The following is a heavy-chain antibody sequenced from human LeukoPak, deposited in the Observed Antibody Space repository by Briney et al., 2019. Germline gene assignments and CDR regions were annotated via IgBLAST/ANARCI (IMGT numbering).Heavy chain of an antibody. J-gene: IGHJ3*02. Sequence: GGSLRLSCAASGFTFSSYSMNWVRQAPGKGLEWVSPISSSSSYIYYADSVKGRFTISRDNAKNSLYLQMNSLRAEDTAVYYCARDIAVADWGAFDIWGQGTMVTVSS. D-gene: IGHD6-19*01. CDR1: GFTFSSYS. CDR2: ISSSSSYI. CDR3: ARDIAVADWGAFDI. V-gene: IGHV3-21*01.